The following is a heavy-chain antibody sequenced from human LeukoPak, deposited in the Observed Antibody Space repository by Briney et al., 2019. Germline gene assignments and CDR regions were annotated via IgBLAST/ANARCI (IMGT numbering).Heavy chain of an antibody. V-gene: IGHV4-4*07. CDR1: GGSISSYY. Sequence: PSETLSLTCTVSGGSISSYYWSWLRQPAGKGLEWIGRIYTSGSTNYNPSLKSRVTISVDKSKNQFSLKLSSVTAADTTVYYCARPDPEGDAFDIWGQGTMVTVSS. CDR3: ARPDPEGDAFDI. D-gene: IGHD1-14*01. J-gene: IGHJ3*02. CDR2: IYTSGST.